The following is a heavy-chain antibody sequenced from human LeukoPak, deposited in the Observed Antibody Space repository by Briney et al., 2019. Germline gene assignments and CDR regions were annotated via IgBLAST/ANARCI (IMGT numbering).Heavy chain of an antibody. CDR2: ISWNSGSI. Sequence: SGGSLRLSCAASGFTFDDYAMHWVRQAPGKGLEWVSGISWNSGSIGYADSVKGRFTISRDNAKNSLYLQMNSLRAEDTALYYCAKDFKGIHYGMDVWGQGTTVTVSS. CDR1: GFTFDDYA. V-gene: IGHV3-9*01. CDR3: AKDFKGIHYGMDV. D-gene: IGHD5-18*01. J-gene: IGHJ6*02.